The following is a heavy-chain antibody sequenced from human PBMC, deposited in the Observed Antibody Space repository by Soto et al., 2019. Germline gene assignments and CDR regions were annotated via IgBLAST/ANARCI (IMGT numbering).Heavy chain of an antibody. CDR2: IIPLFGTA. CDR1: GGTFSSYA. Sequence: QVQLVQSGAEVKKPGSSVKVSCKASGGTFSSYAISWVRQAPGQGLEWMGGIIPLFGTANYAQKFQGRVTVTADESTSTAYMELSSLRSEDTAGYFCASHEYVWGAVGYWGQGTLVTVSS. CDR3: ASHEYVWGAVGY. D-gene: IGHD3-16*01. V-gene: IGHV1-69*01. J-gene: IGHJ4*02.